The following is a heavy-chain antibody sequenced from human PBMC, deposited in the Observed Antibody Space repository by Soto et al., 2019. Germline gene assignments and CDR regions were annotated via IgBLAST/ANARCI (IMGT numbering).Heavy chain of an antibody. D-gene: IGHD2-2*02. V-gene: IGHV1-3*01. CDR1: GYTFTSYA. CDR3: ARDLAYIREY. Sequence: ASVKVSCKASGYTFTSYAMHWVRQAPGQGLEWMGWINAGNSNTKYSQKLQGRVTLTKDTSTSTAYMELRSLTSDDTAVYFCARDLAYIREYWGQGTLVTVSS. CDR2: INAGNSNT. J-gene: IGHJ4*02.